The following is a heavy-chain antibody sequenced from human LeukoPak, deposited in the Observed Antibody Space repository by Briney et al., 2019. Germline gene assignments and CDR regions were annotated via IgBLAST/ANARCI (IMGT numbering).Heavy chain of an antibody. J-gene: IGHJ6*03. D-gene: IGHD1-1*01. CDR3: ARVETRIRDSFYKDV. CDR1: GFTFSRST. V-gene: IGHV3-30*04. Sequence: GRSLRLSCAASGFTFSRSTMHWVRQAPDKGLDWVAVIPYDGSSHYYADSVKGRFIISRDNSKNTLYLQMNGLRPEDTAVYYCARVETRIRDSFYKDVWGKGTTVTVSS. CDR2: IPYDGSSH.